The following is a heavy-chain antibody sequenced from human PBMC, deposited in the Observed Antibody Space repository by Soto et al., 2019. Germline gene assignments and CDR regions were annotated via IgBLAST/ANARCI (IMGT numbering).Heavy chain of an antibody. CDR3: AKILYRSGRDY. V-gene: IGHV3-23*01. CDR1: GFTFRHYA. CDR2: ISQSGDKA. J-gene: IGHJ4*02. D-gene: IGHD6-19*01. Sequence: GGSLRLSCEGSGFTFRHYAMTWLRQGPGKGLEWVSTISQSGDKAYYADSVKGRFAISRDNSKNTTYLQMINLRAEDTAVYYCAKILYRSGRDYWGQGILVTVSS.